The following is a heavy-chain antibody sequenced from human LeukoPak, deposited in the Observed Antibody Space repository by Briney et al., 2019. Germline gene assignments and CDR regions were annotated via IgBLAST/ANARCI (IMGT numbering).Heavy chain of an antibody. CDR1: GFTFSSYG. D-gene: IGHD3-3*01. CDR3: AKDRIGMVWFDP. J-gene: IGHJ5*02. CDR2: IQYDGSNE. V-gene: IGHV3-30*02. Sequence: GGSLRLSCAASGFTFSSYGMHWVRQAPGKGLEWVAYIQYDGSNEQYADSVKGRFTISRDNSKNTLYLQMNSLRAEDTAVYYCAKDRIGMVWFDPWGQGTLVTVSS.